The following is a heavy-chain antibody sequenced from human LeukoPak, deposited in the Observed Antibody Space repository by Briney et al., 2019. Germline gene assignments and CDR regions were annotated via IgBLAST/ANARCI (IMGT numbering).Heavy chain of an antibody. CDR2: INAGNGNT. CDR3: ARGRSSSSGRPSWFDP. Sequence: ASVKVSCKASGYTFTSYAMHWVRQAPGQGLEWMGWINAGNGNTKYSQKFQGRVTITRDTSASTAYMELSSLRSEDTAVYYCARGRSSSSGRPSWFDPWGQGTLVTVSS. J-gene: IGHJ5*02. V-gene: IGHV1-3*01. CDR1: GYTFTSYA. D-gene: IGHD6-6*01.